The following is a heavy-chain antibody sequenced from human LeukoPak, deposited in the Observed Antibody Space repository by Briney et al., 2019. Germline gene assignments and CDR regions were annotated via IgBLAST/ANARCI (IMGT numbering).Heavy chain of an antibody. Sequence: PGGSLRLSCAASGFTFSSYSMNWVRQPPGKGLEWIGSIYYSGSTYYNPSLKSRVTISVDTSKNQFSLKLSSVTAADTAVYYCVLIAVAGSIDYWGQGTLVTVSS. CDR3: VLIAVAGSIDY. D-gene: IGHD6-19*01. CDR1: GFTFSSYSMN. CDR2: IYYSGST. V-gene: IGHV4-59*05. J-gene: IGHJ4*02.